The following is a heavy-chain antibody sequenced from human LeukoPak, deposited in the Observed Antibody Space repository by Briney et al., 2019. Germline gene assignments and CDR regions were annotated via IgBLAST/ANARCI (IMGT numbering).Heavy chain of an antibody. CDR1: GFTFSDYY. CDR3: ARVTWAVAGTFDY. D-gene: IGHD6-19*01. CDR2: ISSSSSTI. V-gene: IGHV3-11*04. Sequence: GGSLRLSCAASGFTFSDYYMTWIRQAPGKGLEWVSYISSSSSTIYYADSAKGRFTISRDNAKNSLYLQMNSLRDEDTAVYYCARVTWAVAGTFDYWGQGTLVTVSS. J-gene: IGHJ4*02.